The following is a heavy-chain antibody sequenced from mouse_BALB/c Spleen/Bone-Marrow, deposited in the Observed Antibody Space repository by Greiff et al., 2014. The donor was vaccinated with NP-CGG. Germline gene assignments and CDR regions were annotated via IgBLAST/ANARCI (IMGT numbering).Heavy chain of an antibody. CDR2: INPSNGGT. CDR1: GYTFTSFY. Sequence: VQVVESGAELVKPGASVKLSRKASGYTFTSFYMYWVKQRPGQGLKWIGDINPSNGGTNFNEKFRKKATLTVDTSSSTAYMEFSSLTPEDSAVYHCTRRSLLSDYYALDYWGQGTSVTVSS. CDR3: TRRSLLSDYYALDY. J-gene: IGHJ4*01. D-gene: IGHD6-1*01. V-gene: IGHV1S81*02.